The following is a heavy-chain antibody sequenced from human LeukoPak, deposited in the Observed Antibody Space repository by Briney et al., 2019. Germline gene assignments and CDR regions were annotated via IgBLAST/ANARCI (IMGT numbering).Heavy chain of an antibody. CDR3: AKDIDFIAAAVY. J-gene: IGHJ4*02. D-gene: IGHD6-13*01. V-gene: IGHV3-48*01. CDR1: GFTFSSYS. Sequence: GGSLRLSCAASGFTFSSYSMNWVRQAPGKGLEWVSYISGSSNPIYYRDSVKGRFTISRDNAKNSLSLQMNSLRAEDTAVYYCAKDIDFIAAAVYWGQGTLVTVSS. CDR2: ISGSSNPI.